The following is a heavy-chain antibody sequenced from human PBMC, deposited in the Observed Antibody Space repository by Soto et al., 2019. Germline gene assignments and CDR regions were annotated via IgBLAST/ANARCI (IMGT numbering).Heavy chain of an antibody. CDR3: ATSSGWYSDFDY. V-gene: IGHV1-46*03. CDR1: GNTFTNYY. J-gene: IGHJ4*02. Sequence: QVQLVQSGAEVKKPGASVKVSCKASGNTFTNYYMHWVRQAPGQGLEWMGIIIPSGGSTSYAQKFQGRVTLTRDTSTSTVYMELSSLRSEDTAVYYCATSSGWYSDFDYWGQGTLVTVSS. D-gene: IGHD6-19*01. CDR2: IIPSGGST.